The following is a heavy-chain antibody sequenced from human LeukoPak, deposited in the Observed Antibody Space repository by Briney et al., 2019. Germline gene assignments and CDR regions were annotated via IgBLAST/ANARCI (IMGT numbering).Heavy chain of an antibody. J-gene: IGHJ3*02. CDR2: INPSAGST. D-gene: IGHD5-24*01. CDR1: GYIFTSYY. CDR3: AREEMASMTISLEHAFDI. Sequence: ASVKVSCKASGYIFTSYYMQWARQAPGQGLEWMGVINPSAGSTTYAQKFQGRVTMTRDTSTSIVYMELSSLRSEDTAMYYCAREEMASMTISLEHAFDIWGQGTMVTVSS. V-gene: IGHV1-46*01.